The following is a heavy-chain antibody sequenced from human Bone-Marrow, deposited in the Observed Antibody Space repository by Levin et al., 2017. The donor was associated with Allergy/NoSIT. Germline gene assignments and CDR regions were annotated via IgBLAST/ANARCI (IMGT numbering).Heavy chain of an antibody. Sequence: GESLKISCQASGYTFSTYGMNWVRQAPGQGLEWMGWINTKTGNPTYAQGFTGRFLFSLDTSVSTAYLQISSLRAEDIAVYYCARAGIATLGVVTHEWLRFDYWGQGTLVTVPS. CDR2: INTKTGNP. CDR3: ARAGIATLGVVTHEWLRFDY. CDR1: GYTFSTYG. J-gene: IGHJ4*02. D-gene: IGHD3-3*01. V-gene: IGHV7-4-1*02.